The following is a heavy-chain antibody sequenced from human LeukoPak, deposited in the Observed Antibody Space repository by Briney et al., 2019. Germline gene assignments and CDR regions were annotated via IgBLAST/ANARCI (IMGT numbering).Heavy chain of an antibody. CDR2: IYSGGST. V-gene: IGHV3-53*01. Sequence: GGSLRLSCAASGFTFNNYAMNWVRQAPGKGLEWVSVIYSGGSTYYADSVKGRFTISRDNSKNTLYLQMNSLRAEDTAVYYCARDCSGGSCSRDAFDIWGQGTMVTVSS. CDR1: GFTFNNYA. CDR3: ARDCSGGSCSRDAFDI. J-gene: IGHJ3*02. D-gene: IGHD2-15*01.